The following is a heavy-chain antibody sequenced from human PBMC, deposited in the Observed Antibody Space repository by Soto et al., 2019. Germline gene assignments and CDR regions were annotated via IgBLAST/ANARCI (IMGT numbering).Heavy chain of an antibody. V-gene: IGHV1-18*01. CDR2: ISPYNGNT. J-gene: IGHJ5*02. Sequence: ASVKVSCKASGYTFTSYGISWVRQAPGQGLEWMGWISPYNGNTNFAQKLQGRVTMTTDTSTSTAYMELRSLRSDDTAVYYCARYCSGGSCYHQNWFDPWGQGTLVTVS. CDR3: ARYCSGGSCYHQNWFDP. D-gene: IGHD2-15*01. CDR1: GYTFTSYG.